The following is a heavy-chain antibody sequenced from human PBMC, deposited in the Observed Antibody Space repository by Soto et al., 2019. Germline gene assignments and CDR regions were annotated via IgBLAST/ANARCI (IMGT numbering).Heavy chain of an antibody. J-gene: IGHJ5*02. CDR2: ISRDGNDI. CDR1: GFIFSDYY. D-gene: IGHD4-4*01. Sequence: VQLVESGGGLVKPGGSLRLSCAASGFIFSDYYMSWIRQAPGKGLEWLAYISRDGNDIFYADSVNGRFTISRDNAKNSLLMQMDDLRAEDTAMFFCARGAEMSSLTEWCDPGGQGTLVTVSS. V-gene: IGHV3-11*01. CDR3: ARGAEMSSLTEWCDP.